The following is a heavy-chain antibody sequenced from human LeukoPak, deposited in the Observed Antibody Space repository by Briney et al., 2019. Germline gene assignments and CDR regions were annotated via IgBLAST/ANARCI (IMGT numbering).Heavy chain of an antibody. D-gene: IGHD3-22*01. V-gene: IGHV1-69*13. J-gene: IGHJ4*02. CDR2: IIPIFGTA. CDR3: AREFPPNYYDSSGYYHHYFDY. CDR1: GGTFSSYA. Sequence: GASVKVSCKASGGTFSSYAISWVRQAPGQGLEWMGGIIPIFGTANYAQKFQGRVTITADESTSTAYMELSSLRSEDTAVYYCAREFPPNYYDSSGYYHHYFDYWGQGTLVTVSS.